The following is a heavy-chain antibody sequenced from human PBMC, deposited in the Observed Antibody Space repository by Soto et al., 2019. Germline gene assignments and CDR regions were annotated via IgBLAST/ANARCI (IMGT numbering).Heavy chain of an antibody. CDR1: GFTFSDHY. V-gene: IGHV3-72*01. Sequence: EVQLVESGGGLVQPGGSLRLSCAASGFTFSDHYMDWVRQAPGKGLEWVGRTRNKANSYTTEYAASVKGRFTISRDDSKNSLYLQMNSLKTEDTAVYYCARSYAIYYYYYGMDVWGQGTTVTVSS. D-gene: IGHD2-2*01. CDR3: ARSYAIYYYYYGMDV. J-gene: IGHJ6*02. CDR2: TRNKANSYTT.